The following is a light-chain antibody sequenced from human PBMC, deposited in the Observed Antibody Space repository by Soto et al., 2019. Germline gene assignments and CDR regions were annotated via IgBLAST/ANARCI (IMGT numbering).Light chain of an antibody. CDR1: SSDIGAYNF. J-gene: IGLJ2*01. Sequence: QSVLTQPASVSGSPGQSITISCTGTSSDIGAYNFVSWYQQHPGKAPKLMLYDVNNRPSGVSTRFSGSKSGNTASLTISGLQAEDEADYYCTSWTTSTTMIFGGGTQLTVL. CDR3: TSWTTSTTMI. V-gene: IGLV2-14*03. CDR2: DVN.